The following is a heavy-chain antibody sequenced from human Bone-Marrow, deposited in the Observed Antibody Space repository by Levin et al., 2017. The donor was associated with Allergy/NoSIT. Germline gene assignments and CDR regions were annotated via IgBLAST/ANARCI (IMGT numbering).Heavy chain of an antibody. J-gene: IGHJ3*02. V-gene: IGHV3-7*01. Sequence: PGGSLRLSCAASGFTFSSYWMSWVRQAPGKGLEWVANIKQDGSEKYYVDSVKGRFTISRDNAKNSLYLQMNSLRAEDTAVYYCAREDQLRTLAFDIWGQGTMVTVSS. CDR1: GFTFSSYW. CDR2: IKQDGSEK. D-gene: IGHD2-2*01. CDR3: AREDQLRTLAFDI.